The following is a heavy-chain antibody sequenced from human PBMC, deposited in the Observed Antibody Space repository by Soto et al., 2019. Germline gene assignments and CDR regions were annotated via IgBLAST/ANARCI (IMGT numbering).Heavy chain of an antibody. Sequence: ASVKVSCKASGGTLSGYAMSWVRQAPGQGLEWMGGINPNFGTANYAQKFQGRVTITADTSTSTAYMELSSLRSEDTAVYYCAKRASLGVAASGSWGQGTLVTVSS. J-gene: IGHJ5*02. CDR2: INPNFGTA. CDR1: GGTLSGYA. CDR3: AKRASLGVAASGS. D-gene: IGHD6-19*01. V-gene: IGHV1-69*06.